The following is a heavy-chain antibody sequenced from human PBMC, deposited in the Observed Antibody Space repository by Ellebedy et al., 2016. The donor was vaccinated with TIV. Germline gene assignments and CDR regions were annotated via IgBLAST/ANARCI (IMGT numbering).Heavy chain of an antibody. CDR2: MNANDGDT. CDR1: GYTFTSYY. V-gene: IGHV1-46*01. Sequence: ASVKVSCKASGYTFTSYYIHWMRQAPGQGLEWMGLMNANDGDTTYAQKFQGSVTMTRDTSTPTVYMELTSLRSADTAVYYCARAAAMTKVSSPSAYWGQGTLVTVSS. CDR3: ARAAAMTKVSSPSAY. D-gene: IGHD4-17*01. J-gene: IGHJ4*02.